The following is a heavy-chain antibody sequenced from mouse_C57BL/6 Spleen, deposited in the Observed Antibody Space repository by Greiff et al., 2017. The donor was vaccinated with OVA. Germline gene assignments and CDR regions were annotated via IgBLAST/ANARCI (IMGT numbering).Heavy chain of an antibody. V-gene: IGHV5-12*01. D-gene: IGHD2-12*01. J-gene: IGHJ4*01. CDR2: ISNGGGST. CDR1: GFTFSDSY. CDR3: ARGAYYSPYYAMDY. Sequence: EVMLVESGGGLVQPGGSLKLSCAASGFTFSDSYMYWVRQTPEKRLEWVAYISNGGGSTYYPDTVKGRFTISRDNAKNTMYLQMSRLKSEDTAMYYCARGAYYSPYYAMDYWGQGTSVPSPQ.